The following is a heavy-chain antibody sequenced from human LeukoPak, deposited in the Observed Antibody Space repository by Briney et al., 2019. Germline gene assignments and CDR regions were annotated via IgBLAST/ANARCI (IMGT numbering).Heavy chain of an antibody. J-gene: IGHJ4*02. V-gene: IGHV3-7*01. D-gene: IGHD2-15*01. CDR3: ATTFPYCSDGTCAL. CDR2: INQDGNRE. CDR1: GITFSRYW. Sequence: GGSLRLSCTVSGITFSRYWMSWVRQAPGKGLEWVANINQDGNRENYVDSVKGRFSISRDNAKNSLFLQMHSLRAEDTAVYYCATTFPYCSDGTCALGGQGTLVTVSS.